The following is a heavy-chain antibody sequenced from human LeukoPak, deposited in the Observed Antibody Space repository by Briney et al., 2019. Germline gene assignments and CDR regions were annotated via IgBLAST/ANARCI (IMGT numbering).Heavy chain of an antibody. D-gene: IGHD2-21*02. V-gene: IGHV4-34*01. CDR1: GGSFSGYY. Sequence: SETLSLTCAVYGGSFSGYYWSWIRQPPGKGLEWIGEINHSGSTNYNPSLKSRVTISVDTSKNQFSLKLSSVTAADTAVYYCARETIVVVTNWFDPWGQGTLVTVS. J-gene: IGHJ5*02. CDR3: ARETIVVVTNWFDP. CDR2: INHSGST.